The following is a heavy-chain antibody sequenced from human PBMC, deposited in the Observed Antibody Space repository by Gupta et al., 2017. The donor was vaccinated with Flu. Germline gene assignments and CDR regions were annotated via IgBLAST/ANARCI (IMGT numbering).Heavy chain of an antibody. V-gene: IGHV3-23*01. CDR2: ISGSGSAT. J-gene: IGHJ4*02. CDR3: AKGGRLYYFDY. CDR1: RFTFSPFA. Sequence: EVELLEFGGGVVLLGGSLPLICRPPRFTFSPFALRWSRRPPGKGLEWVSTISGSGSATYYADSVKGRFTISRDNSKNTLFLQISSLRAEDTATYYCAKGGRLYYFDYWGQGTLVTVSS. D-gene: IGHD4/OR15-4a*01.